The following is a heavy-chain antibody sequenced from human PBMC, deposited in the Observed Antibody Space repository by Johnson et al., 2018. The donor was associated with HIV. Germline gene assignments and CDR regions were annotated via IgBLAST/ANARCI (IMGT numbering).Heavy chain of an antibody. CDR2: VYGDGGNK. V-gene: IGHV3-33*08. CDR3: ATVWRNEGRHAFDI. D-gene: IGHD1-1*01. J-gene: IGHJ3*02. Sequence: VQLVESGGGVVQPGRSLRLSCAASGFIFNSYGMHWVRQAPGKGLEWVAVVYGDGGNKYYADSVKGRFTISRDNSKNTLYLQMNNLRAEDTAVYFCATVWRNEGRHAFDIWGQGTMVTVSS. CDR1: GFIFNSYG.